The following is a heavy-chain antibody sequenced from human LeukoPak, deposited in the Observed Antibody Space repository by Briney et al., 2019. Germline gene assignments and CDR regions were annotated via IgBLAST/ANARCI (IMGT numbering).Heavy chain of an antibody. CDR2: ISSSGSTI. Sequence: GGSLRLPCAASGFTFSDYYMSWIRQAPGKGLEWVSYISSSGSTIYYADSVKGRFTISRDNAKNSLYLQMNSLRAEDTAVYYCARPRRDCGGDCYCFDYWGQGTLVTASS. CDR1: GFTFSDYY. V-gene: IGHV3-11*01. J-gene: IGHJ4*02. D-gene: IGHD2-21*02. CDR3: ARPRRDCGGDCYCFDY.